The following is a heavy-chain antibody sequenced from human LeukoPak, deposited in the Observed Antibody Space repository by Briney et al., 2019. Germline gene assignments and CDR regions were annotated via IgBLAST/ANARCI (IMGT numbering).Heavy chain of an antibody. V-gene: IGHV4-38-2*02. CDR3: ARSVLGYCSGGSCYAYYFDY. J-gene: IGHJ4*02. CDR2: IYHSGST. D-gene: IGHD2-15*01. CDR1: GYSISSGYY. Sequence: PSETLSLTCTVSGYSISSGYYWGWIRQPPGKGLEWIGSIYHSGSTYYNPSLKSRVTISVDTSKNQFSLKLSSVTAADTAVYYCARSVLGYCSGGSCYAYYFDYWGQGTLVTVSS.